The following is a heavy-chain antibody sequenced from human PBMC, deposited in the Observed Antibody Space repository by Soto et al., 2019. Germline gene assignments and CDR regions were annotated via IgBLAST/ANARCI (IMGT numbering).Heavy chain of an antibody. Sequence: QVQLVESGGGVVQPGRSLRLSCAASGFTFSSYGMHWVRQAPGKGLEWVAVISYDGSNKYYADSVKGRFTISRDNSKNTLYLQMNSLRAEDTAVYYCAKERGDYPGDYGGQGTLVTVSS. V-gene: IGHV3-30*18. J-gene: IGHJ4*02. CDR2: ISYDGSNK. CDR3: AKERGDYPGDY. CDR1: GFTFSSYG. D-gene: IGHD4-17*01.